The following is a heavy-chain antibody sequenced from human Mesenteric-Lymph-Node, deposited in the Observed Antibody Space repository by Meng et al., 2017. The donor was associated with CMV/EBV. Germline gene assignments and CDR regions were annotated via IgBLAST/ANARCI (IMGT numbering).Heavy chain of an antibody. Sequence: TFSSYTNSWMRKTHGQGLEWMGGIIHILGIANYAQKFDGRVTITADKSTSTAYMEPSSLRSEDTDVYYCTRGGTGYYDSSGCYYGGYWGQGTLVTVSS. J-gene: IGHJ4*02. CDR1: TFSSYT. V-gene: IGHV1-69*02. CDR2: IIHILGIA. CDR3: TRGGTGYYDSSGCYYGGY. D-gene: IGHD3-22*01.